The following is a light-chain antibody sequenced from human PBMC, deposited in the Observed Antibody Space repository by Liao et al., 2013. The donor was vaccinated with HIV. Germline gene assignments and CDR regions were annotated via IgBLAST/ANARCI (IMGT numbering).Light chain of an antibody. Sequence: SSDLTQPPSVSVSPGQTASITCSGDKLGDEWTCWYQQKPGQSPVLVIYYDSGRPSGVPERFSGSNSGNTATLTISGTQAMDEADYYCQAWDSSTVIFGGGTKLTVL. J-gene: IGLJ2*01. CDR2: YDS. V-gene: IGLV3-1*01. CDR3: QAWDSSTVI. CDR1: KLGDEW.